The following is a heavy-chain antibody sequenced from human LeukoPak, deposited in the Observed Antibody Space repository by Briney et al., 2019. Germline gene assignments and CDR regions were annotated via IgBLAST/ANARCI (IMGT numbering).Heavy chain of an antibody. CDR2: ISSTSSTI. D-gene: IGHD7-27*01. J-gene: IGHJ4*02. V-gene: IGHV3-48*01. Sequence: GGSLRLSCAASGFTFSSYNMNWVRQAPGKGLEWLSYISSTSSTIYYADSVKGRLTISRDNAKNSLYLHMNSLRGEATAVYYCARGDWGSNFDYWGQGTLVTVSS. CDR3: ARGDWGSNFDY. CDR1: GFTFSSYN.